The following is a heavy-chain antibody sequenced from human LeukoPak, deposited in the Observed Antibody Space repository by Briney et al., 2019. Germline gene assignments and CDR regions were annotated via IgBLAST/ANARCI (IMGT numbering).Heavy chain of an antibody. CDR2: ISSSSSYI. J-gene: IGHJ6*02. D-gene: IGHD6-13*01. V-gene: IGHV3-21*01. CDR3: ARDQESSSGSYYYYGMDV. CDR1: GFTFSSYS. Sequence: SGGSLRLSCAASGFTFSSYSMNWVRQAPGKGLEWDSSISSSSSYIYYADSVKGRFTISRDNAKNSLYLQMNSLRAEDTAVYYCARDQESSSGSYYYYGMDVWGQGTTVTVSS.